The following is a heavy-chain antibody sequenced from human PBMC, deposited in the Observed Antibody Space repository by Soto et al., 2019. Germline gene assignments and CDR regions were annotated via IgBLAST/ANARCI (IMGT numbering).Heavy chain of an antibody. CDR2: ISGSGGST. D-gene: IGHD2-2*01. CDR3: AKPYCSSTSCYYYYYGMDV. J-gene: IGHJ6*02. Sequence: GESLKISCAASGFTFSSYAMSWVRQAPGKGLEWVSAISGSGGSTYYADSVKGRFTISRDNSKHTLYLQMNSLRAEDTAVYYCAKPYCSSTSCYYYYYGMDVWGQGTTVTVSS. V-gene: IGHV3-23*01. CDR1: GFTFSSYA.